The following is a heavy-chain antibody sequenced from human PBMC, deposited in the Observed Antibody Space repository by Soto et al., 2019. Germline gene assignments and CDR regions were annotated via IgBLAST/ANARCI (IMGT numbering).Heavy chain of an antibody. CDR2: IRSKTNSYAT. CDR3: TIYLCELSFPRDIYI. J-gene: IGHJ3*02. Sequence: GGSLRLSCAASGFTVSGSAVHWVRQASGKGLEWVGRIRSKTNSYATAYAASVKGRFTISRDDSKNTAYLQMNSLKTEDTAVYYCTIYLCELSFPRDIYIWGQGTIVPVS. CDR1: GFTVSGSA. D-gene: IGHD3-16*02. V-gene: IGHV3-73*01.